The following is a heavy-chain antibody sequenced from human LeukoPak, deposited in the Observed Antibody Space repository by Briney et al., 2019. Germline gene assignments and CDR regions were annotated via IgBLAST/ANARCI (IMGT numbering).Heavy chain of an antibody. D-gene: IGHD2-2*01. CDR1: GGSFSGYY. J-gene: IGHJ5*02. V-gene: IGHV4-34*01. Sequence: SETLSLTCAVYGGSFSGYYWSWIRQSPGKGLEWIGEINHSGSTNYNPSLESRVTISVDTSNNQFSLKLSSVTAADTAVYYCARGGVVVPAATTLNWFDPWGQGTLVTVSS. CDR3: ARGGVVVPAATTLNWFDP. CDR2: INHSGST.